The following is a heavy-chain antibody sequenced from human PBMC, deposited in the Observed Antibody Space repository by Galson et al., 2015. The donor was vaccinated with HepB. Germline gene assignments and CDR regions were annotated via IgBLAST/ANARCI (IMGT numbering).Heavy chain of an antibody. D-gene: IGHD1-26*01. CDR2: INAGNGNT. Sequence: SVKVSCKASGYTFTSYAMHWVRQAPGQRLEWMGWINAGNGNTKYSQKFQGRVTITRDTSASTAYMELSSLRSEDTAVYYCARGGGSYRRLGYWGQGTLVTVSS. CDR1: GYTFTSYA. J-gene: IGHJ4*02. CDR3: ARGGGSYRRLGY. V-gene: IGHV1-3*01.